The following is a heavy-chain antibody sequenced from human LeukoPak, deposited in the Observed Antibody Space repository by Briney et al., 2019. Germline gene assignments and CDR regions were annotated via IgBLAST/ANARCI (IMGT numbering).Heavy chain of an antibody. Sequence: ASVKVSCKASGYTFTSYGISWVRQAPGQGLEWMGWISAYNGNTNYAQKLQGRVTMTTDTSTSTAYMELRSLRSDDTAVYYCVRVGLVWGVNDWFDPWGQGTLVTVSS. CDR3: VRVGLVWGVNDWFDP. CDR2: ISAYNGNT. V-gene: IGHV1-18*01. D-gene: IGHD3-10*01. J-gene: IGHJ5*02. CDR1: GYTFTSYG.